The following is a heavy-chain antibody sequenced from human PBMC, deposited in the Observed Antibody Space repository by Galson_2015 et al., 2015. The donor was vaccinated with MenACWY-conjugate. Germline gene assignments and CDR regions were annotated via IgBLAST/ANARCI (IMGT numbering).Heavy chain of an antibody. Sequence: SLRLSCAVSGFTFSSFRMNWVRQAPGKGLEWVSSISATSATIYYADSVKGRFTISRDNAKNSLYLQMNSLRAEDTAVYYCARTAGSVPPWGLGTLVTVSS. CDR1: GFTFSSFR. V-gene: IGHV3-21*01. CDR2: ISATSATI. CDR3: ARTAGSVPP. J-gene: IGHJ5*02. D-gene: IGHD6-13*01.